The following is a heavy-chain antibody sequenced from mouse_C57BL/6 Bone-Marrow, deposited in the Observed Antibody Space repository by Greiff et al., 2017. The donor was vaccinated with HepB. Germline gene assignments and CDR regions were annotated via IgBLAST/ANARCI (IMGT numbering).Heavy chain of an antibody. Sequence: EVQRVESGGGLVQPKGSLKLSCAASGFTFNTYAMHWVRQAPGKGLEWVARIRSKSSNYATYYADSVKDRFTISRDDSESMLYLQMNNLKTEDTAMYYSLLRRPYYAMDYWGQGTSVTVSS. V-gene: IGHV10-3*01. D-gene: IGHD2-4*01. CDR3: LLRRPYYAMDY. J-gene: IGHJ4*01. CDR1: GFTFNTYA. CDR2: IRSKSSNYAT.